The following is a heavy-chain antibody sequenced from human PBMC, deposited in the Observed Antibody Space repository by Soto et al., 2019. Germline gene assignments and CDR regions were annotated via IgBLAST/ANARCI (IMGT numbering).Heavy chain of an antibody. V-gene: IGHV3-23*01. CDR3: GKDLVGLLAVTTHYDACEI. CDR1: GFTFSSYA. Sequence: EVQLLESGGGLVQPGGSLRLSCAASGFTFSSYAMSWVRQAPGKGLEWVSAIRGSGGSTYYGDSVKDGFTISRDNAKNQLYLQINRLRAEDTAGYYCGKDLVGLLAVTTHYDACEILGRGGMVTVS. J-gene: IGHJ3*02. CDR2: IRGSGGST. D-gene: IGHD4-17*01.